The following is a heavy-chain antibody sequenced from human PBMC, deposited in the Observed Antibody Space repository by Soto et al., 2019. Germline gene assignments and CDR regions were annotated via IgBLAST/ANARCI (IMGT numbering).Heavy chain of an antibody. Sequence: GGSLRLSCAASGFTFSSYSMNWVRQAPGKGLEWVSSISSSSSYIYYADSVKGRFTISRDNAKNSLYLQMNSLRAEDTAVYYCARERGPWGSYRPLDYWGQGTLVTVSS. CDR1: GFTFSSYS. D-gene: IGHD3-16*02. CDR2: ISSSSSYI. J-gene: IGHJ4*02. V-gene: IGHV3-21*01. CDR3: ARERGPWGSYRPLDY.